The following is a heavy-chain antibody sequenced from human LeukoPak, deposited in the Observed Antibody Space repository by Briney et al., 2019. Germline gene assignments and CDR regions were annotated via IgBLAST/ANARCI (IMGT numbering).Heavy chain of an antibody. V-gene: IGHV3-23*01. J-gene: IGHJ4*02. Sequence: GGSLRLSCAASGFTFSSYAMSWVRQAPGKGLEWVPAISGSGGSTYYADSVKGRFTISRDNSKNTLYLQMNSLRAEDTAVYYCAKGVVARETTTYWGQGTLVTVSS. CDR3: AKGVVARETTTY. CDR2: ISGSGGST. D-gene: IGHD1/OR15-1a*01. CDR1: GFTFSSYA.